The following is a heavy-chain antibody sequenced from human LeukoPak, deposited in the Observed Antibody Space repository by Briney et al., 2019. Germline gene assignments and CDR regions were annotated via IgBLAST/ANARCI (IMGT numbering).Heavy chain of an antibody. CDR2: IKSKTDGGTT. V-gene: IGHV3-15*01. Sequence: PGGSLTLTCAASGFTFSNACMSWIRQAPGKGLEWVGRIKSKTDGGTTDYAAPVKGRFTISRDDSKNTLYLQMNSLKTEDTAVYYCTALVVEDWYFDLWGRGTLVTVYS. J-gene: IGHJ2*01. CDR3: TALVVEDWYFDL. CDR1: GFTFSNAC. D-gene: IGHD2-15*01.